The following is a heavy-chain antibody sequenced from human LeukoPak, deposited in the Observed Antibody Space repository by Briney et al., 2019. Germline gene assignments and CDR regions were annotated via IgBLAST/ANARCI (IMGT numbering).Heavy chain of an antibody. CDR1: GYSISSGYY. CDR2: VYHSGST. J-gene: IGHJ4*02. CDR3: ARRTANWGFDY. V-gene: IGHV4-38-2*02. D-gene: IGHD7-27*01. Sequence: SETLSLTCTVSGYSISSGYYWGWIRQPPGKGLEWIGSVYHSGSTYYNPSLESRVTISVDTSKNQFSLNLSSVTAADTAVYYCARRTANWGFDYWGQGTLDTVSS.